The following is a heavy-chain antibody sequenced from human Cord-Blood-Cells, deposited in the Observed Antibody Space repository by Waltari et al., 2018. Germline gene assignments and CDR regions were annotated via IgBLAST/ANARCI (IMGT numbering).Heavy chain of an antibody. CDR3: AKEVGATSSSWTDY. J-gene: IGHJ4*02. V-gene: IGHV3-23*01. Sequence: EVPLLESGGGLVPPGGSLRVSCAASGFNFSSYAISWVRQAPGKGLEWVPAVSGSGGSTYYADSVKGRFTISRDNSKNTLYLQMNSLRAEDTAVYYCAKEVGATSSSWTDYWGQGTLVTVSS. D-gene: IGHD6-13*01. CDR1: GFNFSSYA. CDR2: VSGSGGST.